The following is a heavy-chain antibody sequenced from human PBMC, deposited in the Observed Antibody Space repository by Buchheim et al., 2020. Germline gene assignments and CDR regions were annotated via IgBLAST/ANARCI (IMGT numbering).Heavy chain of an antibody. CDR1: GFTFSSYG. Sequence: QVQLVESGGGVVQPGRSLRLSCAASGFTFSSYGMHWVRQAPGKGLEWVAVISYDGSNKYYADSVKGRFTISRDNSKNTLYLQMNSLRAEDTAVYYCAKVLKDSGYDFYFDYWGQRTL. V-gene: IGHV3-30*18. CDR3: AKVLKDSGYDFYFDY. D-gene: IGHD5-12*01. J-gene: IGHJ4*02. CDR2: ISYDGSNK.